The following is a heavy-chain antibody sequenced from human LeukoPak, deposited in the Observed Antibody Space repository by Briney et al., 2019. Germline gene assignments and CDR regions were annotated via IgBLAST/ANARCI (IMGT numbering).Heavy chain of an antibody. CDR3: ARVGAYYYGSGSYYILDY. CDR2: IYSGGST. J-gene: IGHJ4*02. CDR1: GFTFSSYW. V-gene: IGHV3-53*01. Sequence: GGSLRLSCAASGFTFSSYWMSWVRQAPGKGLEWVSVIYSGGSTYYADSVKGRFTISRDNSKNTLYLQMNSLRAEDTAVYYCARVGAYYYGSGSYYILDYWGQGTLVTVSS. D-gene: IGHD3-10*01.